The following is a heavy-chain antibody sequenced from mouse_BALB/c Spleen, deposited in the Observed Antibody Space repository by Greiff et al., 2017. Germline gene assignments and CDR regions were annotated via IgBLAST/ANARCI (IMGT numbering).Heavy chain of an antibody. Sequence: EVQLVESGGDLVKPGGSLKLSCAASGFTFSSYGMSWVRQTPDKRLEWVATISSGGSYTYYPDSVKGRFTISRDNAKNTLYLQMSSLKSEDTAMYYGARHYDNYGFYALDYWGQGTSVTVSS. CDR3: ARHYDNYGFYALDY. CDR1: GFTFSSYG. CDR2: ISSGGSYT. D-gene: IGHD2-1*01. J-gene: IGHJ4*01. V-gene: IGHV5-6*01.